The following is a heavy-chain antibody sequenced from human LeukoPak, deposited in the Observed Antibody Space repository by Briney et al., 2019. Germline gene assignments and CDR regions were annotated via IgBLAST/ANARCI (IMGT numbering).Heavy chain of an antibody. CDR1: GGSISPYF. J-gene: IGHJ5*02. Sequence: SETLSLTCPVSGGSISPYFWSWMRQTPGKGLEWIGYISYTGSTNYNPALKSRVTISVDTSKNQFSLQLTSVTAADTAVYYCARDDYRGVTNFDPWGQGTLVTVSS. D-gene: IGHD3-10*01. CDR3: ARDDYRGVTNFDP. V-gene: IGHV4-59*01. CDR2: ISYTGST.